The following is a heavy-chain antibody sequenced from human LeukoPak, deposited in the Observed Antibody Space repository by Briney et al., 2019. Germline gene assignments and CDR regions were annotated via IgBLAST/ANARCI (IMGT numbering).Heavy chain of an antibody. Sequence: ASMKVSCKASGYTFTGYYMQWVRQAPGQGLEWMGWINPNSGGTNYAQKFQGWVTMTRDTSISTAYMELSRLRSDDTAVYYCARGPPGSIDGGGVFDYWGQGTLVTVSS. J-gene: IGHJ4*02. D-gene: IGHD2-15*01. V-gene: IGHV1-2*04. CDR3: ARGPPGSIDGGGVFDY. CDR1: GYTFTGYY. CDR2: INPNSGGT.